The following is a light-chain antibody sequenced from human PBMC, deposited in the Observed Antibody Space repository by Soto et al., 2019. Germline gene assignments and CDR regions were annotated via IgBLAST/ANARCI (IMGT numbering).Light chain of an antibody. CDR1: QSVSRY. J-gene: IGKJ5*01. CDR3: QQRSNWIT. V-gene: IGKV3-11*01. Sequence: EIVLTQSPATLSLSPGERATLSGRASQSVSRYLAWYQQKPGQAPRLLIYDTYNRATGIPARFSGSGSVTDFTLTISSLEPEDFAVYYCQQRSNWITFGQGTRLEIK. CDR2: DTY.